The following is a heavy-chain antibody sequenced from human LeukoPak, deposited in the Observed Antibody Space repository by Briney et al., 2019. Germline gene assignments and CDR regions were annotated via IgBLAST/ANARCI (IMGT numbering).Heavy chain of an antibody. D-gene: IGHD6-13*01. V-gene: IGHV4-4*07. CDR2: IYSSGST. Sequence: SETLSLTCTVSGGSISSYYWSWIRQPAGKGLEWIGRIYSSGSTNYNPSLKSRVTMSVDTSKNQFSLKLSSVTAADTAVYYCARREAAAGLYYFDYWGQGTLVTVSS. CDR1: GGSISSYY. CDR3: ARREAAAGLYYFDY. J-gene: IGHJ4*02.